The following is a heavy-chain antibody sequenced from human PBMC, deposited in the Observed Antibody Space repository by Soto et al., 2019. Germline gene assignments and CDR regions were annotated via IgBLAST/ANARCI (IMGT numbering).Heavy chain of an antibody. J-gene: IGHJ6*03. Sequence: PGGSLRLSCAASGFTFSSYGMHWVRQAPGKELEWVSSICSSSSNIYYADSVKGRFTFSRDNVKNSLYLQINSLIAEDTAVYYCARASNYMDVWGKGTTVTVSS. CDR1: GFTFSSYG. V-gene: IGHV3-21*01. CDR3: ARASNYMDV. CDR2: ICSSSSNI. D-gene: IGHD2-2*01.